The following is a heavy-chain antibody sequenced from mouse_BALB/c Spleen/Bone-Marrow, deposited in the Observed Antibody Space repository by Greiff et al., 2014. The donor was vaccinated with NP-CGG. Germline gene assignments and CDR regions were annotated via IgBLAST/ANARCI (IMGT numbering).Heavy chain of an antibody. V-gene: IGHV5-6-5*01. CDR3: ARGGGYDYGHYYAMDY. CDR1: GFTFSSYA. CDR2: ISSGGST. D-gene: IGHD2-4*01. Sequence: DVKLVESGGGLVKPGGSLKLSCAASGFTFSSYAMSWVRQTPEKRLEWVASISSGGSTYYLDSVKGRFTIPRDNARNILYLQMSSLRSEDTAMYYCARGGGYDYGHYYAMDYWGQGTSVTVSS. J-gene: IGHJ4*01.